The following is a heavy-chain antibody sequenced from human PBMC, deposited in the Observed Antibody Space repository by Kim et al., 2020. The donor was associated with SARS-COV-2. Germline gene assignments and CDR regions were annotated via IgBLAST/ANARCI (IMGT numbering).Heavy chain of an antibody. CDR2: INANTGNP. Sequence: ASVKVSCKASGYTFTTYAINWVRQAPGQGLEWMGWINANTGNPTYAQGFTGRFVFSLDTSVSTAYMQISSLKAEDTAVYYCARGRIAVAGLKFDPRGQGTLVTVSS. V-gene: IGHV7-4-1*02. CDR1: GYTFTTYA. D-gene: IGHD6-19*01. CDR3: ARGRIAVAGLKFDP. J-gene: IGHJ5*02.